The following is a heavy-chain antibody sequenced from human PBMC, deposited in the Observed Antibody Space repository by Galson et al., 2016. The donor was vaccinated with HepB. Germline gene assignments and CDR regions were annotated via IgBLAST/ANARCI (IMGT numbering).Heavy chain of an antibody. V-gene: IGHV1-46*03. Sequence: SVKVSCKASGYTFTSYYMHWVRQAPGQGLEWMGIINPSGGSTSYAQKFQGRVTMTRDTSTSTVYMELSSLRSEDTAVYYCARDEGYYDSSGYEGYFGLWGRGTLGTVSS. D-gene: IGHD3-22*01. CDR1: GYTFTSYY. CDR3: ARDEGYYDSSGYEGYFGL. J-gene: IGHJ2*01. CDR2: INPSGGST.